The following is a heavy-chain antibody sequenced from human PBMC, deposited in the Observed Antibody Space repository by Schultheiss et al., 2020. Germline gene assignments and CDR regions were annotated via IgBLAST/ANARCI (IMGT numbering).Heavy chain of an antibody. V-gene: IGHV3-72*01. CDR3: TRNLGD. CDR1: GFTFSDHF. J-gene: IGHJ4*02. Sequence: GGSLRLSCAASGFTFSDHFMDWVRQAPGKGLEWIGRSRNRARSYTTDYAASVKGRFAISIDESENSLYLQMNSLKTEDSAVYYCTRNLGDWGQGTLVTVSS. CDR2: SRNRARSYTT.